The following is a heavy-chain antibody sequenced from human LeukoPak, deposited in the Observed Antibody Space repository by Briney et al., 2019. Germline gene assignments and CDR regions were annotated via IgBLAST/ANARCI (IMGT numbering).Heavy chain of an antibody. CDR3: ARVGGANYYDISGYLDY. V-gene: IGHV4-39*07. J-gene: IGHJ4*02. CDR2: IYYSGST. D-gene: IGHD3-22*01. Sequence: SETLSLTCTVSGGSISSSSYSWGWIRQPPGKGLEWIGSIYYSGSTYYNPSLKSRVTISVDTSKNQFSLKLSSVTAADTAVYYCARVGGANYYDISGYLDYWGQGTLVTVSS. CDR1: GGSISSSSYS.